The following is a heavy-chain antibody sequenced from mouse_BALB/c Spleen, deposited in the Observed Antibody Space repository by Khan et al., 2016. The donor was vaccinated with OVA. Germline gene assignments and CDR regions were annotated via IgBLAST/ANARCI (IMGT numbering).Heavy chain of an antibody. D-gene: IGHD2-4*01. J-gene: IGHJ1*01. CDR2: INTYTGEP. CDR1: GYTFTDHG. V-gene: IGHV9-1*02. CDR3: ARGDYDGHFDV. Sequence: QIQLVQSGPELKKPGETVKISCKASGYTFTDHGMNWVKQAPGKGLKWMGWINTYTGEPTYSDDLKGRLAFSLETSATPAYLQINNLKNEDMSTDFCARGDYDGHFDVWGAGTTVTVSS.